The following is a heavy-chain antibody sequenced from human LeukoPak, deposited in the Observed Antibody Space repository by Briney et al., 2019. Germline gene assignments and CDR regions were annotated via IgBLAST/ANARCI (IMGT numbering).Heavy chain of an antibody. CDR3: ARENNDYGGKKAFDY. CDR2: IHYSGNT. CDR1: GGSSRSGDYF. V-gene: IGHV4-30-4*01. J-gene: IGHJ4*02. D-gene: IGHD4-23*01. Sequence: KSSETLSLTCAVPGGSSRSGDYFWSWIRQPPGKGLEWIGHIHYSGNTYYNPSLKRRVSLSVDTSKNQVSLKLRSVTAADTAVYYCARENNDYGGKKAFDYWGQGTLVTVSS.